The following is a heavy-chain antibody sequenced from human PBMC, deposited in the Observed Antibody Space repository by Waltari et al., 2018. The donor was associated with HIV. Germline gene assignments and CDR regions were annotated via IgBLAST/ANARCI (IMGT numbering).Heavy chain of an antibody. CDR3: ATGGGTTSIQLYDLDV. D-gene: IGHD1-26*01. V-gene: IGHV1-24*01. J-gene: IGHJ6*02. CDR1: GYTLTELS. Sequence: QVQLIQSGAEVKKPGASVKVSCKVFGYTLTELSMHWVRQAPGKGLEWMGGFDPEDDETIYAQKVQGRVTMTGDTSTDSAYMELSSLTSEDTAVYYCATGGGTTSIQLYDLDVWGQGTTVTVSS. CDR2: FDPEDDET.